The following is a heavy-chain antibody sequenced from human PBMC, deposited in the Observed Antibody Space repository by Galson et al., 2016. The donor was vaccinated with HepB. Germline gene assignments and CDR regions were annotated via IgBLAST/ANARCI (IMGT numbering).Heavy chain of an antibody. CDR1: GFTFRSYA. J-gene: IGHJ5*02. CDR2: ISGSGSST. V-gene: IGHV3-23*01. Sequence: SLRLSCAASGFTFRSYAMSWVRQAPGKGLEWVASISGSGSSTYCADSVRGRFTISRDNSKNTLYLQMNGLRAEDTAVYYCARGGASCSGCSCYFWFDPWGQGTPVTVSS. CDR3: ARGGASCSGCSCYFWFDP. D-gene: IGHD2-15*01.